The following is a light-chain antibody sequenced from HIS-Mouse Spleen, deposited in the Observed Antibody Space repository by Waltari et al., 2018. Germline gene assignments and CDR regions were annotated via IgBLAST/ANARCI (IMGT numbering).Light chain of an antibody. CDR1: QGISSA. V-gene: IGKV1-13*02. CDR3: QQFNSYPFT. CDR2: DPS. J-gene: IGKJ3*01. Sequence: AIQLTQSPSSLSASVGDRVTITCRASQGISSALALYQQKPGKAPKLLIYDPSSLESGVPSRFSGSGSGTDFPLTISSLQPEDFATYYCQQFNSYPFTFGPGTKVDIK.